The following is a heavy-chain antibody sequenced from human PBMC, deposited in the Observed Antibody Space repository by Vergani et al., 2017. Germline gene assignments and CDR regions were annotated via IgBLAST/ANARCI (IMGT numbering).Heavy chain of an antibody. D-gene: IGHD4-23*01. CDR3: ARDRAYDYGGNSGVDAFDI. Sequence: QVQLVQSGAEVKKPGSSVKVSCKASGGTFSSYAISWVRQAPGQGLEWMGRIIPIFGTANYAQKFQGRVPITADESTSTAYMELSSLRSEDTAVYYCARDRAYDYGGNSGVDAFDIWGQGTMVTVSS. J-gene: IGHJ3*02. CDR2: IIPIFGTA. V-gene: IGHV1-69*13. CDR1: GGTFSSYA.